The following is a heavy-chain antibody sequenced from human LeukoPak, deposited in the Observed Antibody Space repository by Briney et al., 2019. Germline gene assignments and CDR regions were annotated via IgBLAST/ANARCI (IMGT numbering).Heavy chain of an antibody. D-gene: IGHD3-10*01. CDR2: INHSGST. Sequence: SETLSLTCAVYGGSFSGHYWSWIRQPPGRGLEWIGEINHSGSTNYNPSLKSRVTISVDTSKNQFSLKLSSVTVADTAVYYCARHRSYSLYYFDYWGQGTLVTVSS. CDR1: GGSFSGHY. J-gene: IGHJ4*02. CDR3: ARHRSYSLYYFDY. V-gene: IGHV4-34*01.